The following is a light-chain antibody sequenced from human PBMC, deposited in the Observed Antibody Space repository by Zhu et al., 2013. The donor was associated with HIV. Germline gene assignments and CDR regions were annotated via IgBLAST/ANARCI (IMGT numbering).Light chain of an antibody. CDR1: KLGDKY. V-gene: IGLV3-1*01. CDR2: QDS. Sequence: SYELTQPPSVSVSPGQTASITCSGDKLGDKYACWYQQKPGQSPVLVIYQDSKRPSGIPERFSGSNSGNTATLTISGTQAMDEADYYCQVWDSNSDHVVFGGGTKLTVL. J-gene: IGLJ2*01. CDR3: QVWDSNSDHVV.